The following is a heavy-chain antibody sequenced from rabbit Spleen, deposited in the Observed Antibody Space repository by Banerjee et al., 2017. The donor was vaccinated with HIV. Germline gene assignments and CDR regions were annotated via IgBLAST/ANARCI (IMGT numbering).Heavy chain of an antibody. J-gene: IGHJ6*01. V-gene: IGHV1S45*01. CDR1: GFSFNEFSFNGGYD. Sequence: QEQLVESGGGLVKPGASLTLTCKASGFSFNEFSFNGGYDMCWVRQAPGKGLEWIGCIPAGSSSSTAYASWARGRFTISKTSSTTVTLQMTSLTAADTATYFCARDAGTSFSTYGMDLRGQGTLVTVS. D-gene: IGHD8-1*01. CDR3: ARDAGTSFSTYGMDL. CDR2: IPAGSSSST.